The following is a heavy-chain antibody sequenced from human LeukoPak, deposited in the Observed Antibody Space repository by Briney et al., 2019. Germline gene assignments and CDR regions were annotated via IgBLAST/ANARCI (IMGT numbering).Heavy chain of an antibody. J-gene: IGHJ6*03. V-gene: IGHV4-61*02. D-gene: IGHD3-10*01. CDR1: GGSISSGSYY. Sequence: SETLSLTCTVSGGSISSGSYYWSWIRQPAGKGLEWIGRIYTSGSTNYNPSLKSRVTISIDTSKNQFSLKLSSVTAADTAVYYCARGPHYYGSGTQGRMYYYYYMDVWGKGTTVTVSS. CDR2: IYTSGST. CDR3: ARGPHYYGSGTQGRMYYYYYMDV.